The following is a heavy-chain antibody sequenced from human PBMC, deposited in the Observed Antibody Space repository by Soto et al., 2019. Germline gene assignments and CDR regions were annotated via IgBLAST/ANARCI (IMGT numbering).Heavy chain of an antibody. CDR3: VRAAGYSGNDYVYYYGMDV. J-gene: IGHJ6*02. CDR2: VWYDGGNK. Sequence: QVQLVESGGGVVQPGRSLRLSCAASGFTFSSYGMHWVRQAPGKALEWVALVWYDGGNKYYADSVKGRFTISRDNSKNTLYLQMNSLRDEDTAVYYCVRAAGYSGNDYVYYYGMDVWGQGTTVTVSS. D-gene: IGHD5-12*01. V-gene: IGHV3-33*01. CDR1: GFTFSSYG.